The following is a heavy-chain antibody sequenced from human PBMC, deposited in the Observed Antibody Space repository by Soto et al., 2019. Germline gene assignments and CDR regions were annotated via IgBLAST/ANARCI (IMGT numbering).Heavy chain of an antibody. CDR1: GFTFSIYS. CDR3: ARSPGRDGYNHFEY. Sequence: GGSLRLSCAASGFTFSIYSMSWVRQAPGKGLEWVSSISSSSDYIYYADSVKGRFTISRDNAKNSLFLQMNSLRAEDTAVYYCARSPGRDGYNHFEYWGQGALVTVSS. CDR2: ISSSSDYI. D-gene: IGHD5-18*01. V-gene: IGHV3-21*01. J-gene: IGHJ4*02.